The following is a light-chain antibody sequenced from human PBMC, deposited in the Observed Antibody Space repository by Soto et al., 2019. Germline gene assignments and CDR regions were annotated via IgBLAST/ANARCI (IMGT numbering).Light chain of an antibody. CDR2: EVA. CDR3: RSSAGNTWM. CDR1: SSDVGTYNY. Sequence: QSVLTQPPSASGAPGQSVTISCTGTSSDVGTYNYVSWYQHRPGKAPKLMIYEVAKRPSGVPDRFSGSKFGNTASLTVSGLQAEEEDNYYCRSSAGNTWMFGGGTKVTVL. V-gene: IGLV2-8*01. J-gene: IGLJ3*02.